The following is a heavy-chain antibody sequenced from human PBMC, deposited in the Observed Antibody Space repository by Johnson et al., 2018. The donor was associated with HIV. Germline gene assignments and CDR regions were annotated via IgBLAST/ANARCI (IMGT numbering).Heavy chain of an antibody. V-gene: IGHV3-30*02. Sequence: QVQLVESGGGVVQPGGSLRLSCAASGFTFSLYGMHWIRQAPGKGLEWVAFIRSDGSNKYYADSVKGRFTISRDNSKNTLSLQMNSLRVEDTAVYYCAELAAYDAFDIWGQGTMVIVSS. CDR1: GFTFSLYG. D-gene: IGHD6-6*01. CDR3: AELAAYDAFDI. J-gene: IGHJ3*02. CDR2: IRSDGSNK.